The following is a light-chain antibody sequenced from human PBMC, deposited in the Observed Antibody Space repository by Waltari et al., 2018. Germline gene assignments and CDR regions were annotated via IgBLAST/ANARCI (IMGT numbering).Light chain of an antibody. CDR2: GAS. CDR1: QSVTTN. CDR3: HQYNNGPPYN. V-gene: IGKV3-15*01. Sequence: EIVMTQSPATLSAPPGESAVLSCRASQSVTTNLAWYQQKPGQAPRLLISGASTRATNIPARFSGSGSGTEFNLTISSLQSEDFAVYYCHQYNNGPPYNFGQGTKLEI. J-gene: IGKJ2*01.